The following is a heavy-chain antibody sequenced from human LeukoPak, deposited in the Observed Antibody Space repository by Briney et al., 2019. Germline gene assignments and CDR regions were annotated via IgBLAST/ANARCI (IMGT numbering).Heavy chain of an antibody. V-gene: IGHV3-48*02. CDR1: GFTFSSYS. CDR3: ATLPPGRGTNDY. D-gene: IGHD1-26*01. CDR2: ICSSSSTI. Sequence: GGSLRLSCAASGFTFSSYSMNWVRQAPGKGLEWVSYICSSSSTIYYADSVKGRFTISRDNAKNSLYLQMNSLRDEDTAVYYCATLPPGRGTNDYWGQGTLVTVSS. J-gene: IGHJ4*02.